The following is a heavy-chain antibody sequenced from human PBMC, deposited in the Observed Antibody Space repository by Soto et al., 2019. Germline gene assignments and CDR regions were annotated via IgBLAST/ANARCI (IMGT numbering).Heavy chain of an antibody. CDR3: TSAVSATRASGLDV. Sequence: EVQLVASGGGLVQPGGSLRLSCAASGFIFSDHYMDWVRQAPGKGLEWLGRSKNKANSYTTDYAAPVKGRFTVSRDDSKTSLYLQMNSLKTEDTAVYYCTSAVSATRASGLDVWGQGTTVTVSS. CDR1: GFIFSDHY. V-gene: IGHV3-72*01. D-gene: IGHD2-15*01. J-gene: IGHJ6*02. CDR2: SKNKANSYTT.